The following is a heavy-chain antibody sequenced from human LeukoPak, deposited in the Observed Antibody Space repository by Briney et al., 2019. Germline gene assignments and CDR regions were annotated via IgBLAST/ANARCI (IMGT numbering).Heavy chain of an antibody. CDR2: IIPIFGTA. CDR1: GGTFSSYA. D-gene: IGHD5-18*01. Sequence: ASVKVSCKASGGTFSSYAISWVRQAPGQGLEWMGRIIPIFGTANYAQKFQGRVTITTDESTSTAYMELSSLRSEGTAVYYCARDWSGYSYGYYFDYWSQGTLVTVSS. V-gene: IGHV1-69*05. CDR3: ARDWSGYSYGYYFDY. J-gene: IGHJ4*02.